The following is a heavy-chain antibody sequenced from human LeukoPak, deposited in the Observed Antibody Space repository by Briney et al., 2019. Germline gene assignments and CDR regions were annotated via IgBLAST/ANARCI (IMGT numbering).Heavy chain of an antibody. V-gene: IGHV3-11*04. J-gene: IGHJ3*01. D-gene: IGHD3-3*01. CDR3: ASRVYDTSAIGAFGL. Sequence: GGSLRLSCAASGFTFSDYYMSWTRQAPGKGLEWVSYISNSGSTIFYADSVKGRFTISRDNAKNSVHLQMNSLRAEDTAVYYCASRVYDTSAIGAFGLWGQGTMVTVSS. CDR1: GFTFSDYY. CDR2: ISNSGSTI.